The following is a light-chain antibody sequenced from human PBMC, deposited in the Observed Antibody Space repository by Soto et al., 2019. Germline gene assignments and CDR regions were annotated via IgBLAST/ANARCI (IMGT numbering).Light chain of an antibody. Sequence: ENVLSKSPGTLSLSPEERATLSCLASQSVSSSYLAWYQQKPGQAPRLLIYGASTRATDIPARFSGSGSGTEFTLTISSLQSEDFAVYYCQQYNNWPRTFGQGTKVDI. J-gene: IGKJ1*01. CDR1: QSVSSSY. V-gene: IGKV3-15*01. CDR3: QQYNNWPRT. CDR2: GAS.